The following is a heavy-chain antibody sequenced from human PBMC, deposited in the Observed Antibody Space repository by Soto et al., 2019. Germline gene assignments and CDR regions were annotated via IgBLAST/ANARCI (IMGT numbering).Heavy chain of an antibody. CDR1: GFTFSSYA. CDR3: AKGGYSSSWYGTSAEYFHH. J-gene: IGHJ1*01. V-gene: IGHV3-23*01. Sequence: GGSLRLSCAASGFTFSSYAMSWVRQAPGKGLEWVSAISGSGGSTYYADSVKGRFTISRDNSKNTLYLQMNSLRAEDTAVYYCAKGGYSSSWYGTSAEYFHHWGQGTLVTVSS. CDR2: ISGSGGST. D-gene: IGHD6-13*01.